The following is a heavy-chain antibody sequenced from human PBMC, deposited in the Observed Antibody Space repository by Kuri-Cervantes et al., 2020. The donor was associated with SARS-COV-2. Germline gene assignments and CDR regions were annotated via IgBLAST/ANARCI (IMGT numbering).Heavy chain of an antibody. CDR3: ASVSTMGVSLD. CDR1: RFTFNNYD. J-gene: IGHJ4*02. CDR2: ISTSGGDT. D-gene: IGHD5-24*01. Sequence: GGSLRLSCAASRFTFNNYDLIWVRQAPGKWLEWVSSISTSGGDTNYADSLKGRFTISRDNSKNTLYLQMNSLRVEDTAVYYCASVSTMGVSLDWGQGTLVTVSS. V-gene: IGHV3-23*01.